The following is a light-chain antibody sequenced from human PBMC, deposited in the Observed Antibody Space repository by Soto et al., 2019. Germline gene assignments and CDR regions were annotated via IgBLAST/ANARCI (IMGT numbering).Light chain of an antibody. Sequence: DIPMTQSPSSLSASVGDRVTITGRASPSIVTYLNWYQQKPWKAPELLIYAASSLQSGVPSRFSGSGSGTDFTLTISSLQPEDFATYYCQQSYSTPARTFGGGTKVDIK. CDR1: PSIVTY. J-gene: IGKJ4*01. CDR2: AAS. V-gene: IGKV1-39*01. CDR3: QQSYSTPART.